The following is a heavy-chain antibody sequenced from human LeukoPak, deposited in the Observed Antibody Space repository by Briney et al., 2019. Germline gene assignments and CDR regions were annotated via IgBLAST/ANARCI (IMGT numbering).Heavy chain of an antibody. CDR3: ARPHRRYCSGGSCYSNPHDAFDI. CDR2: INPNSGGT. CDR1: GYTFTGYY. V-gene: IGHV1-2*04. Sequence: ASVKVSCKASGYTFTGYYMHWVRQAPGQGLEWMGWINPNSGGTNYAQKFQGWVTITRDTSISTAYMELSRLRSDDTAVYYCARPHRRYCSGGSCYSNPHDAFDIWGQGTMVTVSS. J-gene: IGHJ3*02. D-gene: IGHD2-15*01.